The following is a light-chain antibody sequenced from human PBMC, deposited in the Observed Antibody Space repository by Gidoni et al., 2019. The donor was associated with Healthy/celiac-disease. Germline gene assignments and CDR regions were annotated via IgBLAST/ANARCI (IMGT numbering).Light chain of an antibody. J-gene: IGKJ3*01. CDR1: QSLLHSNGYNY. V-gene: IGKV2-28*01. Sequence: DIVMTQSPLSLPVTPGEPASISCRSSQSLLHSNGYNYLDWYLQKPGQSPQLLIYLGSNRASGVPDRFSGSGSGTDFTLKISRVEAEDAGVYYCMQALQTPRTFXPXTKVDIK. CDR3: MQALQTPRT. CDR2: LGS.